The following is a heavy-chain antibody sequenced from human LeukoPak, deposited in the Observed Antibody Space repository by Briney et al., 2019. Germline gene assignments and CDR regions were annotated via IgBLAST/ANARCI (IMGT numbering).Heavy chain of an antibody. Sequence: SETLSLTCTVSGGSISSGSYYWGWTRQPPGKGLEWIGSIYYSGSTYYNPSLKSRVTISVDTSKNQFSLKLSSVTAADTAVYYCAREMVRAPFDYWGQGTLVTVSS. J-gene: IGHJ4*02. D-gene: IGHD3-10*01. V-gene: IGHV4-39*07. CDR2: IYYSGST. CDR3: AREMVRAPFDY. CDR1: GGSISSGSYY.